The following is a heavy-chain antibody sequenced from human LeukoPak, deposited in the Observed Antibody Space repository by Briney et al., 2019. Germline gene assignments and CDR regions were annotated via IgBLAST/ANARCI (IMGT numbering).Heavy chain of an antibody. CDR1: GFTFDDYG. J-gene: IGHJ4*02. CDR3: TRDTQSHFDY. V-gene: IGHV3-20*04. Sequence: GGSLRLSCAASGFTFDDYGMSWVRQAPGKGLEWVSGINWNGGTIGYADSVKGRFTISRDNAKNTLYLQMNSLRAEDTAVYYCTRDTQSHFDYWGQGTLVTVSS. CDR2: INWNGGTI.